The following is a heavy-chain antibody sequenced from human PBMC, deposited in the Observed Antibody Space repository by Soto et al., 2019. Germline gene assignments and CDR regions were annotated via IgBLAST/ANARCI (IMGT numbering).Heavy chain of an antibody. Sequence: GGSLRLSCSASGFTLSSYAMHWVRQAPGKGLEHVSAISTNGGSTYYADSVKGRFTISRDNSKNAVYLQMSSLRTEDTAVYYCVKGEYYYDGSAYYPFDYWGQGRMVTVSS. CDR2: ISTNGGST. CDR3: VKGEYYYDGSAYYPFDY. V-gene: IGHV3-64D*06. CDR1: GFTLSSYA. D-gene: IGHD3-22*01. J-gene: IGHJ4*02.